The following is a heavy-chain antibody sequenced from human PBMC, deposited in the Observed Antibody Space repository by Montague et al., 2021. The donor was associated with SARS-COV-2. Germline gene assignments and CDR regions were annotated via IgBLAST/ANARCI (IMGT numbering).Heavy chain of an antibody. CDR2: IYSGGST. CDR1: GFTVSSNN. Sequence: SLRLSCAASGFTVSSNNMSWVRQAPGKGLEWVSVIYSGGSTQYADSVKGRFTISRANSNYTLYRQMNSLRAEDTAVYYCAARADYYYGMDVWGQGTSVTVSS. V-gene: IGHV3-66*01. CDR3: AARADYYYGMDV. J-gene: IGHJ6*02.